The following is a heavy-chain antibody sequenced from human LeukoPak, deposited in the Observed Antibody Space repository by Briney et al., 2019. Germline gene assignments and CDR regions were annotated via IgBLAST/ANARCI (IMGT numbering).Heavy chain of an antibody. D-gene: IGHD6-19*01. Sequence: GGSLRLSCAASGFTFGAHAMHWVRQAPGKGLEWVAVISHDGRNKYNAASVEGRFTISRDTSKSTLYLQMKSLRIEATAVYYCARAADSSGWYYFDSWGQETLAIVSS. V-gene: IGHV3-30*01. J-gene: IGHJ4*02. CDR3: ARAADSSGWYYFDS. CDR1: GFTFGAHA. CDR2: ISHDGRNK.